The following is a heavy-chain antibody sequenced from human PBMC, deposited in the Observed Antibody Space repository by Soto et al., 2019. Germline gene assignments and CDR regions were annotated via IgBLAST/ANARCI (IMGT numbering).Heavy chain of an antibody. CDR1: GFTFGVYA. J-gene: IGHJ4*02. V-gene: IGHV3-49*03. D-gene: IGHD6-13*01. CDR2: IRSKVYGGKT. Sequence: PGGSLKLSCTASGFTFGVYAMSWFRQAPGKGLEWVGFIRSKVYGGKTESAASVKGRFTFSRDNAKNSLYLQMNSLRAENTAVYYCARDRSRSFYWGQGTLVTVSS. CDR3: ARDRSRSFY.